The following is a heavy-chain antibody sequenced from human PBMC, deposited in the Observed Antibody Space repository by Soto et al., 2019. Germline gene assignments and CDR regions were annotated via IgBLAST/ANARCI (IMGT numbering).Heavy chain of an antibody. CDR1: GYSFTGYY. Sequence: VSEQGLCKASGYSFTGYYMHWLQQAPGQGLEWMGWINPNSGGTHYAQKFQGWVTMTRDTSISTAYMERSRLRSDDTAVYYWARDCSCGSCDGGFDYWGQGTLVTVSS. D-gene: IGHD2-15*01. CDR3: ARDCSCGSCDGGFDY. CDR2: INPNSGGT. J-gene: IGHJ4*02. V-gene: IGHV1-2*04.